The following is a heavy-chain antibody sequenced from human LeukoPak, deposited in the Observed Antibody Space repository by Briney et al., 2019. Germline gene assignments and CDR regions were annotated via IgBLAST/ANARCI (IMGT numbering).Heavy chain of an antibody. Sequence: ASVKVSCKASGYTFTSYDFNWVRQATGQRPEWMGWMSPNSGDTGYAQKFQDRVTMTRNTSISTAYMELSSLRSDDTAVYYCARGPPNWGFDYWGPGTLVTVSS. CDR1: GYTFTSYD. V-gene: IGHV1-8*01. J-gene: IGHJ4*02. D-gene: IGHD7-27*01. CDR3: ARGPPNWGFDY. CDR2: MSPNSGDT.